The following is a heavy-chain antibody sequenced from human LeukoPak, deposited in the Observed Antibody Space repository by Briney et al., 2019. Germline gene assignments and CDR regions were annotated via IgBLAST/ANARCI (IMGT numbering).Heavy chain of an antibody. CDR2: IHWDDDK. J-gene: IGHJ3*02. Sequence: SGPTLVNPTQPLTLTCTFSGFSLSTSGMCVSWIRQPPGKALEWLALIHWDDDKYYSTSLKTRLTISKDTSKNQVVLTMPNMDPVDTATYYCARIRGPRYVFEIWGQGTMVTVSS. V-gene: IGHV2-70*01. CDR1: GFSLSTSGMC. CDR3: ARIRGPRYVFEI.